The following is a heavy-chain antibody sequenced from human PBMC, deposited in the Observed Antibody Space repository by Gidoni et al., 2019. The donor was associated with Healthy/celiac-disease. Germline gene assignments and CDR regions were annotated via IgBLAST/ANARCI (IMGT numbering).Heavy chain of an antibody. V-gene: IGHV4-39*01. CDR2: IYYSGIT. D-gene: IGHD6-13*01. J-gene: IGHJ4*02. CDR1: GGSISSSSYY. CDR3: ARLSSSWYWGGYFDY. Sequence: QLQLQESGPGLVKPSETLSLTCTVAGGSISSSSYYWGWIRQPPGKGLEWIGSIYYSGITYYNPSLKSRVTISVDTSKNQFSLKLSSVTAADTAVYYCARLSSSWYWGGYFDYWGQGTLVTVSS.